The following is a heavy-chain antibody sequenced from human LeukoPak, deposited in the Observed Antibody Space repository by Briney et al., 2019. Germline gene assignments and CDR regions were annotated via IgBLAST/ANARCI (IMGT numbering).Heavy chain of an antibody. Sequence: SETLSLTCTVSGGSISSYYWSWIRQPPGKGLEWIGYIYYSGSTNYNPSLKSRVTISVDTSRNQFSLKLSSVTAADTAVYYCARHKSYYDSSGPWWFWGQGTLVTVSS. J-gene: IGHJ4*02. CDR1: GGSISSYY. CDR2: IYYSGST. D-gene: IGHD3-22*01. CDR3: ARHKSYYDSSGPWWF. V-gene: IGHV4-59*08.